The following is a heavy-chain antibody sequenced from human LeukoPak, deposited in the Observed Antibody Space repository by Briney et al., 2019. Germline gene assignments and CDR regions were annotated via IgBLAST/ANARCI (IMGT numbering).Heavy chain of an antibody. CDR2: IRYDGSNK. CDR1: GFTFSSYG. J-gene: IGHJ4*02. CDR3: AKDRMVRGVTILGSSYFDY. D-gene: IGHD3-10*01. V-gene: IGHV3-30*02. Sequence: GGSLRLSCAASGFTFSSYGMHWVRQAPGKGLEWVAFIRYDGSNKYYADSVKGRFTISRDDSKNTLYLQMNSLRAEDTAVYYCAKDRMVRGVTILGSSYFDYWGQGTLVTVSS.